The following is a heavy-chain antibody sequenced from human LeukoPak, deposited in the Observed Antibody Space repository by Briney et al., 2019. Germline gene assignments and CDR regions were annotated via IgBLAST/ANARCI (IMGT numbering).Heavy chain of an antibody. J-gene: IGHJ4*02. D-gene: IGHD3-9*01. CDR2: INHSGST. CDR1: GGSFSGYY. Sequence: SETLSLTCAVYGGSFSGYYWSWIRQPPGKGLEWIGEINHSGSTNYNPSLKSRVTISVDTSKNQFSLKLSSETAADTAVYYCARVSAKWRYFDWLDPFDYWGQGTLVTVSS. CDR3: ARVSAKWRYFDWLDPFDY. V-gene: IGHV4-34*01.